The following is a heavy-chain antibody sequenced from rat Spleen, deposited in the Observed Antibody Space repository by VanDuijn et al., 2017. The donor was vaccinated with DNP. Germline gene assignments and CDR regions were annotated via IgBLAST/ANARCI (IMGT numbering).Heavy chain of an antibody. CDR2: ISPGDDIT. Sequence: EVQLVESGGGLVQPGGSLKLSCAASGFTFSDYNMAWVRQAPRKGLEWVATISPGDDITYYRDSVKGRLTISRDNAKSTLYLQMNSLRSEDTATYYCVTHNNYDCGGQGTLVTVSS. CDR3: VTHNNYDC. CDR1: GFTFSDYN. D-gene: IGHD1-10*01. V-gene: IGHV5S23*01. J-gene: IGHJ3*01.